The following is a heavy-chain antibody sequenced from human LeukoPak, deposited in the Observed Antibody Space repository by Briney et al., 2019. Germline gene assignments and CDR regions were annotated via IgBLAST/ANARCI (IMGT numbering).Heavy chain of an antibody. Sequence: GGSLRLSCAAPGFTFSNAWMSWGRQAPGKGLEWIGRIKSKADGATADYAAPVKGRFTISRDDSKNTLYLQMNSLKTEDTAIYYCTTISSGRALGYWGQGTLVTVSS. CDR1: GFTFSNAW. CDR2: IKSKADGATA. V-gene: IGHV3-15*01. CDR3: TTISSGRALGY. J-gene: IGHJ4*02. D-gene: IGHD1-26*01.